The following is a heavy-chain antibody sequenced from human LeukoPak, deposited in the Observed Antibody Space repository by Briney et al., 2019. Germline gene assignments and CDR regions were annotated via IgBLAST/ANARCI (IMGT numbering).Heavy chain of an antibody. Sequence: SETLTLTCTVSGGSISSYYWSWIRQPAGKGLEWIGRIYTSGSTNYNPSLKSRVTMSVDTSKNQFSLKLSSVTAADTAVYYCARSGSYWNYFDYWGQGTLVTVSS. V-gene: IGHV4-4*07. D-gene: IGHD3-10*01. CDR1: GGSISSYY. CDR2: IYTSGST. CDR3: ARSGSYWNYFDY. J-gene: IGHJ4*02.